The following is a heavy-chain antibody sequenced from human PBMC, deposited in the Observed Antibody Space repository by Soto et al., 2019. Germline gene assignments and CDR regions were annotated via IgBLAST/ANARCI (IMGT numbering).Heavy chain of an antibody. Sequence: QVQLVQSGAEVKKPGASVKVSCKASGYTFTGYYMHWVRQAPEQGLEWMGWINPNSGGTNYAQKFQGWVTMTRDTSISTAYMELSRLSSDDTAVYYCARGRELELRRYYYYMHVWGKGTTVTVSS. CDR2: INPNSGGT. CDR3: ARGRELELRRYYYYMHV. V-gene: IGHV1-2*04. CDR1: GYTFTGYY. J-gene: IGHJ6*03. D-gene: IGHD1-7*01.